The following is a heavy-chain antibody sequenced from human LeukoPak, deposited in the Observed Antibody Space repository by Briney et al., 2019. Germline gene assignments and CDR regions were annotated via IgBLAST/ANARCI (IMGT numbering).Heavy chain of an antibody. CDR3: AKGRAPGKVDWFDP. Sequence: GGSLRLSCAASGSTFSTYAMSWVRQAPGKGLEWVSSISGGGGGTYYADSVEGRFTVSRDNSKETLYLQMNSLRADDTAVYYCAKGRAPGKVDWFDPWGQGTLVTVSS. D-gene: IGHD6-13*01. CDR2: ISGGGGGT. J-gene: IGHJ5*02. CDR1: GSTFSTYA. V-gene: IGHV3-23*01.